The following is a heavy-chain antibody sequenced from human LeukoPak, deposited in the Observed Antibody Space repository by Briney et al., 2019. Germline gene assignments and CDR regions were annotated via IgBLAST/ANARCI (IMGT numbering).Heavy chain of an antibody. Sequence: SETLSLTCTVSGGSISSYYWSWIRQPAGKGLEWIGRIYTSGSTNYNPSLKSRVTMSVDTSKNQFSLKLSSVTAADTAVFYCARDARCSSTSCSGLDPWGQGTLVTVSS. CDR1: GGSISSYY. V-gene: IGHV4-4*07. J-gene: IGHJ5*02. CDR2: IYTSGST. CDR3: ARDARCSSTSCSGLDP. D-gene: IGHD2-2*01.